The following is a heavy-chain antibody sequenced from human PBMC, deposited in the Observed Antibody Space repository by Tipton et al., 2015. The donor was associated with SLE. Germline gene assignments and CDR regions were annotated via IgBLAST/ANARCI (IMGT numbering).Heavy chain of an antibody. V-gene: IGHV4-39*07. CDR3: ARHIWGGYDAFDV. D-gene: IGHD3-16*01. Sequence: TLSLTCTVSDGSIRSTNYYWGWIRQPPGKGLEWIGSIFYTGSTYYNPSLKSRVSFSIDTSKHQFSLKLNSVTAADTAVYYCARHIWGGYDAFDVWGHGTLVTVSS. CDR2: IFYTGST. CDR1: DGSIRSTNYY. J-gene: IGHJ3*01.